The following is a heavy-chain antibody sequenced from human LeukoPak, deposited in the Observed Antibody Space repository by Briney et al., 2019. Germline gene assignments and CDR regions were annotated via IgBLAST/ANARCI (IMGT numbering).Heavy chain of an antibody. D-gene: IGHD3-16*01. CDR2: INPNSGGT. Sequence: ASVKVSCKASGYTFTGYYMHWVRQAPGQGLEWMGWINPNSGGTNYAQKFQGRVTMTRDTSISTAYMELSRLRSDDTAVYYCARVNDYVWGRSFDYWVQGTLVTVSS. CDR3: ARVNDYVWGRSFDY. V-gene: IGHV1-2*02. CDR1: GYTFTGYY. J-gene: IGHJ4*02.